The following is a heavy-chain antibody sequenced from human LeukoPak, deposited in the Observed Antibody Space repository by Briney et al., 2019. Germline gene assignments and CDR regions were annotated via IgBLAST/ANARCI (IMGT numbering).Heavy chain of an antibody. Sequence: PGGSLRLSCAASGFTFSSYGMSWVRQAPGKGLEWVSAISGSGGSTYYADSVKGRFTISRDNSKNTLYLQMNSLRAEDTAVYYCARVRTKAPGNYWGQGTLVTVSS. CDR3: ARVRTKAPGNY. CDR2: ISGSGGST. V-gene: IGHV3-23*01. D-gene: IGHD1-14*01. J-gene: IGHJ4*02. CDR1: GFTFSSYG.